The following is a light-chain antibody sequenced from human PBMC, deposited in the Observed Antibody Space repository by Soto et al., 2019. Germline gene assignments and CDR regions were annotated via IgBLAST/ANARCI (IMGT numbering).Light chain of an antibody. CDR3: QHYGSTRVT. Sequence: DIVSTQSPDTLSLSPGERATLSCRASQSVSTTQLGWYQQRPGQPPRLLMYATSSRATGIPDRFSGSGSGTDFTLTISRLEPEDLAVYYCQHYGSTRVTFGQGTRLEIK. CDR2: ATS. J-gene: IGKJ5*01. CDR1: QSVSTTQ. V-gene: IGKV3-20*01.